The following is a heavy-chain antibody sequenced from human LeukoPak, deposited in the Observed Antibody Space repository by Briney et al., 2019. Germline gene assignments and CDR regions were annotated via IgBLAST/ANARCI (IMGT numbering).Heavy chain of an antibody. D-gene: IGHD1-26*01. CDR3: ARDRGYSGSYYVY. Sequence: GASVKVSCKASGYTFTGYYMHWVRQAPGQGLEWMGWINPNSGGTNYAQKFQGRVTMTRDTSISTAYMELSRLRSDDTAVYYCARDRGYSGSYYVYWGQGTLVTVSS. CDR1: GYTFTGYY. J-gene: IGHJ4*02. CDR2: INPNSGGT. V-gene: IGHV1-2*02.